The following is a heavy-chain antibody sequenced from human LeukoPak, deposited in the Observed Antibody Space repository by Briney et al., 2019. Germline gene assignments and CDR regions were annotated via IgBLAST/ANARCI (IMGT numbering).Heavy chain of an antibody. Sequence: TSETLSLTCTVSGGSISSYYWSWIQQPPGKGLEWIGCIYYSGSTNYNPSLKSRVTISVDTSKNQFSLKLSSVTAADTAVYYCARDSSGWPLFDYWGQGTLVTVSS. CDR1: GGSISSYY. V-gene: IGHV4-59*01. CDR2: IYYSGST. CDR3: ARDSSGWPLFDY. D-gene: IGHD6-19*01. J-gene: IGHJ4*02.